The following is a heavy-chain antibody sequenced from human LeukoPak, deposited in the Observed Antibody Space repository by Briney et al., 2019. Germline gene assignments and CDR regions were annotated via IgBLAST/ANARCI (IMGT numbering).Heavy chain of an antibody. CDR2: TYYRSKLYN. CDR1: GDSVSSNSAA. J-gene: IGHJ4*02. CDR3: ARHSSSWYGGREYYFDY. V-gene: IGHV6-1*01. Sequence: SQTLSLTCAISGDSVSSNSAAWNWIRQSPSRGLEWLGRTYYRSKLYNDYAVSVKSRITINPDTSKNQFSLQLNSVTPEDTAVYYCARHSSSWYGGREYYFDYWGQGTLVTVSS. D-gene: IGHD6-13*01.